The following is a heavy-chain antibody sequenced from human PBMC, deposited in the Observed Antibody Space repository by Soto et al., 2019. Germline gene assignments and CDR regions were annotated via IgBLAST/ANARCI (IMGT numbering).Heavy chain of an antibody. Sequence: EVQLVESGGGLVQPGGSLRLSCAASGFTFSSYEMNWVRQAPGMGLEWVSYISSSGSTIYYADSVKGRFTISRDNAKNSLYLQMNSLRAEDTAVYYCARGGHDYDFWSGYYTDYWGQGTLVTVSS. D-gene: IGHD3-3*01. CDR2: ISSSGSTI. V-gene: IGHV3-48*03. CDR3: ARGGHDYDFWSGYYTDY. J-gene: IGHJ4*02. CDR1: GFTFSSYE.